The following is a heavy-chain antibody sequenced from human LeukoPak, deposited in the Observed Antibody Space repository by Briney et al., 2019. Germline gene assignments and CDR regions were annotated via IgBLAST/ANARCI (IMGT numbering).Heavy chain of an antibody. Sequence: VKVSCKASGGTFSSDAISWVRQAPGQGLEWMGGLIPLFGRSNYAQKFQGRVTLTTDGSTTTAYMELSSLRSEDTAVYYCSTSNRDFLSGSPFQHYHSMDVWGQGTTVTVSS. V-gene: IGHV1-69*13. D-gene: IGHD3-10*01. CDR3: STSNRDFLSGSPFQHYHSMDV. CDR1: GGTFSSDA. CDR2: LIPLFGRS. J-gene: IGHJ6*02.